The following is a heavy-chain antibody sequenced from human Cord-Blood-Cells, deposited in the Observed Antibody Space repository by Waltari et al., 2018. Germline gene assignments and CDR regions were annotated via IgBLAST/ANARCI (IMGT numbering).Heavy chain of an antibody. J-gene: IGHJ4*02. D-gene: IGHD6-19*01. CDR2: IYSGGST. V-gene: IGHV3-53*01. Sequence: EVQLVESGGGLIQPGGSLRLSCAASGFTVSSNYMSWVRQAPGKGLELGSVIYSGGSTYYADSVKGRFTISRDNSKNTLYLQMNSLRAEDTAVYYCAREGHSSGWSFDYWGQGTLVTVSS. CDR3: AREGHSSGWSFDY. CDR1: GFTVSSNY.